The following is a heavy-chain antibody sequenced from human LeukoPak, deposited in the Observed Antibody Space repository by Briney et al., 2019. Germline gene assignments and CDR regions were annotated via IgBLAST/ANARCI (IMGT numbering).Heavy chain of an antibody. CDR1: GYTFTGYY. Sequence: ASVKVSCTASGYTFTGYYMHWVRQAPGQGLEWMGWINPNSGGTNYAQRFQVRVTMTSDTSINTAYMELSRLRSDDTAMYYCAIPSGSYYRQAFDIWGQGTMLTVS. J-gene: IGHJ3*02. D-gene: IGHD1-26*01. CDR2: INPNSGGT. CDR3: AIPSGSYYRQAFDI. V-gene: IGHV1-2*02.